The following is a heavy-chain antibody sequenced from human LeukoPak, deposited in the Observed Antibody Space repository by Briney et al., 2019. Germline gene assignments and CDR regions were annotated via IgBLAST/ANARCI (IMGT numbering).Heavy chain of an antibody. CDR2: VDGSGGSA. Sequence: PGGSLRLSCAASGFTFSSYAMSWVRQAPGKGLEWVSGVDGSGGSAYYADSVKGRFTISRENSKNTLYLQMNSLRADDTAVYYCAREWSNTRPIFEYWGQGTLVAVSS. J-gene: IGHJ4*02. D-gene: IGHD1-26*01. CDR1: GFTFSSYA. CDR3: AREWSNTRPIFEY. V-gene: IGHV3-23*01.